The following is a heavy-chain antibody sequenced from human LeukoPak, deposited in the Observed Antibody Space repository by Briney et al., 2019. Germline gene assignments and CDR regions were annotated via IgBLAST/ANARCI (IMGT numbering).Heavy chain of an antibody. J-gene: IGHJ4*02. Sequence: TGGSLRLSCAASGFTFSSYAMSWVRQAPGKGLEWVSGINWNGGSAGYADSVKGRFTISRDNAKNSRYLQMNSLRAEDTAAYYCAKDQGTGLGSYSWGYFDCWGQGTLVTVSS. CDR3: AKDQGTGLGSYSWGYFDC. V-gene: IGHV3-20*04. D-gene: IGHD3-10*01. CDR1: GFTFSSYA. CDR2: INWNGGSA.